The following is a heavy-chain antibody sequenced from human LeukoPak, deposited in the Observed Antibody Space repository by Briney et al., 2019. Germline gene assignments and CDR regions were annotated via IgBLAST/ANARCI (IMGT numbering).Heavy chain of an antibody. D-gene: IGHD4-17*01. CDR2: IYYSGST. J-gene: IGHJ2*01. Sequence: SETLSLTCTASGGSISSYYLSWIRQPPGKGLEWIGYIYYSGSTNYNPSLKSRVTISVETSKNKFSLKLSSVTAADTAVYYCARHSDYGDYRYFDLWGRGTLVTVSS. CDR3: ARHSDYGDYRYFDL. CDR1: GGSISSYY. V-gene: IGHV4-59*08.